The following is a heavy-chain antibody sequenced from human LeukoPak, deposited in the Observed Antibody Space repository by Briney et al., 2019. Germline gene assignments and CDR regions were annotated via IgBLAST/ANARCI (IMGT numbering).Heavy chain of an antibody. V-gene: IGHV4-39*01. CDR3: ARQTGSGLFILP. J-gene: IGHJ4*02. Sequence: SETLSLTCTVSGVSISSSNSYWGWLRQPPGKGLEWIGSIYYSGNTYYNASLKSQVSISIDTSKNRFSLKLTSVTAADTAVYYCARQTGSGLFILPGGQGTLVTVSS. CDR1: GVSISSSNSY. D-gene: IGHD3/OR15-3a*01. CDR2: IYYSGNT.